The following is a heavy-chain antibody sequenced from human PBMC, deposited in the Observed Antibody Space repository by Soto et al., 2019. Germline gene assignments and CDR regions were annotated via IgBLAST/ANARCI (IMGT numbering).Heavy chain of an antibody. D-gene: IGHD3-3*01. CDR1: GGSFSGYY. Sequence: SETLSLTCAVYGGSFSGYYWSWIRQPPGKGLEWIGEINHSGSTNYNPSLKSRVTISVDTSKNQFSLKLSSVTAADTAVYYCARGPGGGTIFGVVGYDYWGQGTLVTVS. CDR3: ARGPGGGTIFGVVGYDY. CDR2: INHSGST. J-gene: IGHJ4*02. V-gene: IGHV4-34*01.